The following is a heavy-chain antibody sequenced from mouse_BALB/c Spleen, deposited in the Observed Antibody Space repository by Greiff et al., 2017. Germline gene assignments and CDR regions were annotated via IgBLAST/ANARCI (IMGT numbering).Heavy chain of an antibody. J-gene: IGHJ4*01. V-gene: IGHV5-12-2*01. Sequence: EVKVVESGGGLVQPGGSLKLSCAASGFTFSSYTMSWVRQTPEKRLEWVAYISNGGGSTYYPDTVKGRFTISRDNAKNTLYLQMSSLKSEDTAMYYCARQGNYAGAMDYWGQGTSVTVSS. CDR1: GFTFSSYT. D-gene: IGHD2-1*01. CDR3: ARQGNYAGAMDY. CDR2: ISNGGGST.